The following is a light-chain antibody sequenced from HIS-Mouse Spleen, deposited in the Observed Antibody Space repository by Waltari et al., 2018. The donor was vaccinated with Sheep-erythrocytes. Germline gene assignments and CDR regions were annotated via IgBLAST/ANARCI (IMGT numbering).Light chain of an antibody. Sequence: QSALTQPPSPSGSPGQSVTISCTGTSSDVGGYNYVPWYQQPPGNAPKLMIYEVSKRPSGVPDRFSGSKSGNTASLTVSGLQAEDEADYYCSSYAGSNNWVFGGGTKLTVL. J-gene: IGLJ3*02. CDR1: SSDVGGYNY. CDR2: EVS. V-gene: IGLV2-8*01. CDR3: SSYAGSNNWV.